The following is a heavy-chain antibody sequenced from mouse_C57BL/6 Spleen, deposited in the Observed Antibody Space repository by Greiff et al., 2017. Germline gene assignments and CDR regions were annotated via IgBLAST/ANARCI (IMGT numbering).Heavy chain of an antibody. CDR2: IYPRNGST. J-gene: IGHJ3*01. D-gene: IGHD1-1*01. CDR1: GYTFTDHT. V-gene: IGHV1-78*01. Sequence: QVQLVQSDAELVKPGASVKISCKASGYTFTDHTIHWMQQSPEQGLEWIGNIYPRNGSTKYNEKFKGKATLTVDKSSSTVYMQLSRLTSEDSAVYFCARGVTTVARFAYWGQGTLVTVSA. CDR3: ARGVTTVARFAY.